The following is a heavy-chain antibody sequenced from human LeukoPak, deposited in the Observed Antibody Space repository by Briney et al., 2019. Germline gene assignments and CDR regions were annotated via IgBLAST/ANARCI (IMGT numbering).Heavy chain of an antibody. CDR2: ISSGGHDAT. Sequence: GGSLRLSCAASGFSFSDHAMIWVRQAPRKGLEWVSGISSGGHDATFYADSVKGRFTVSRDNSKNTLYLQMTLLRVEDTALYYCAKDGLCYDTSTHIYHIDHGGQGTLVTVSS. J-gene: IGHJ1*01. CDR1: GFSFSDHA. D-gene: IGHD3-22*01. CDR3: AKDGLCYDTSTHIYHIDH. V-gene: IGHV3-23*01.